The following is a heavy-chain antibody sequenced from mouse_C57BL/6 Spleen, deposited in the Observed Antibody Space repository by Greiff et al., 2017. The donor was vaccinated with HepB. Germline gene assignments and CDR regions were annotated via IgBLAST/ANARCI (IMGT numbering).Heavy chain of an antibody. J-gene: IGHJ3*01. CDR1: GYAFSSSW. V-gene: IGHV1-82*01. Sequence: QVQLQQSGPELVKPGASVKISCKASGYAFSSSWMNWVKQRPGKGLEWIGRIYPGDGDTNYNGKFKGKATLTADKSSSTAYMQLSSLTSEDSAVYFCARLWPGVAYWGQGTLVTVSA. CDR3: ARLWPGVAY. CDR2: IYPGDGDT.